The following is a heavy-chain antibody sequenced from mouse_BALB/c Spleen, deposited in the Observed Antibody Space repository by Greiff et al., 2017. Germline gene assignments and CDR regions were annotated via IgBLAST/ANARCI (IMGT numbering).Heavy chain of an antibody. Sequence: AQLQQSGPELVKPGASVKISCKASGYSFTGYYMHWVKQSHVKSLEWIGRINPYNGDTSYNQNFKDKASLTVDKSSSTAYMELHSLTSEDSAVYYCARDYRYDGVLGSYYFDYWGQGTTLTVSS. D-gene: IGHD2-14*01. J-gene: IGHJ2*01. CDR3: ARDYRYDGVLGSYYFDY. CDR1: GYSFTGYY. CDR2: INPYNGDT. V-gene: IGHV1-31*01.